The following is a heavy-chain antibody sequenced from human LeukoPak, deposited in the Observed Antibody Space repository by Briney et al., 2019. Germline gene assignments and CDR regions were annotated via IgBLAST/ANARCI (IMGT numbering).Heavy chain of an antibody. CDR1: GYTFTSYD. Sequence: ASVKVSCKASGYTFTSYDINWVRQATGQGLEWMGWMNPNSGNTGYAQKFQGRVTITRNTSISTAYMELSSLRSEDTAVYYCARVVTMVRGVTPNWFDPWGQGTLVTVSS. V-gene: IGHV1-8*03. J-gene: IGHJ5*02. D-gene: IGHD3-10*01. CDR3: ARVVTMVRGVTPNWFDP. CDR2: MNPNSGNT.